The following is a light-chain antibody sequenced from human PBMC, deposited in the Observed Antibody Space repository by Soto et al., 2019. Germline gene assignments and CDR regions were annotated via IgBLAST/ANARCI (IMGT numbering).Light chain of an antibody. Sequence: EILMTQSPATLSVSPGERATLSCRASQSVSNNLAWYQQKPGQAPRLLIYAVSSRPAGIPARFSGSGSGTEFTLTINSLQSEDFAVYYCQRYGTSLTWTFGQGTKVDIK. CDR2: AVS. J-gene: IGKJ1*01. CDR1: QSVSNN. CDR3: QRYGTSLTWT. V-gene: IGKV3-15*01.